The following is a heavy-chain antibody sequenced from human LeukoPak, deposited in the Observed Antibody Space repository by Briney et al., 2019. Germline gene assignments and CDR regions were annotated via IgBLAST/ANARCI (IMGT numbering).Heavy chain of an antibody. D-gene: IGHD3-3*01. J-gene: IGHJ3*02. CDR1: GFTFDDYA. Sequence: PGGSLRLSCAASGFTFDDYAMHWVRQAPGKGLEWVSGISWNSGSIGYADSVKGRFTISRDNAKNSLYLQMNSLRAEDTALYYCAKDMGFWSGYYIGPPLGHAFDIWGQGTMVTVSS. CDR2: ISWNSGSI. CDR3: AKDMGFWSGYYIGPPLGHAFDI. V-gene: IGHV3-9*01.